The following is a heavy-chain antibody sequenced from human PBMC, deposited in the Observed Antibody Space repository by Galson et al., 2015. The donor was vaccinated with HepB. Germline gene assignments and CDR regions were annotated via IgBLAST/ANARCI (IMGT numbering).Heavy chain of an antibody. D-gene: IGHD6-19*01. Sequence: SLRLSCAASGFTLSSYDMHWVRQTTGKGLEWVSGIGSAGDTYYPGSVKGRFTISRENAKNSLYLQMNSLRAGDTAVYYCARGTSGWSGDFDYWGQGTLVTVSS. J-gene: IGHJ4*02. CDR1: GFTLSSYD. CDR2: IGSAGDT. CDR3: ARGTSGWSGDFDY. V-gene: IGHV3-13*01.